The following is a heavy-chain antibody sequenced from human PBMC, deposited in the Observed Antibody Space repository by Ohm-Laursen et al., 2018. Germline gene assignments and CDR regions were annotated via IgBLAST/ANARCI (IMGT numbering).Heavy chain of an antibody. CDR1: GGSISSYY. V-gene: IGHV4-34*01. CDR3: AGSMVRGAHYFDY. Sequence: TLSLTCTVSGGSISSYYWSWIRQPPGKGLEWIGEINHSGSTNYNPSLKSRVTISVDTSKNQFSLKLSSVTAADTAVYYCAGSMVRGAHYFDYWGQGTLVTVSS. CDR2: INHSGST. J-gene: IGHJ4*02. D-gene: IGHD3-10*01.